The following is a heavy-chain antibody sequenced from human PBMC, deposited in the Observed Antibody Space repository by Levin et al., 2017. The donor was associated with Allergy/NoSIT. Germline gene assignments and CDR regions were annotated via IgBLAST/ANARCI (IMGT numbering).Heavy chain of an antibody. CDR1: GYTFTSYG. CDR3: ARDRGSSSWAYYYGMDV. CDR2: ISAYNGNT. D-gene: IGHD6-13*01. V-gene: IGHV1-18*01. Sequence: ASVKVSCKASGYTFTSYGISWVRQAPGQGLEWMGWISAYNGNTNYAQKLQGRVTMTTDTSTSTAYMELRSLRSDDTAVYYCARDRGSSSWAYYYGMDVWGQGTTVTVSS. J-gene: IGHJ6*02.